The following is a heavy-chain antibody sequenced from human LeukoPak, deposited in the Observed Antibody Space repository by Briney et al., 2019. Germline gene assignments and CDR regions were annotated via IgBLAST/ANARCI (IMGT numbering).Heavy chain of an antibody. J-gene: IGHJ4*02. CDR3: AKGGSSGWFYFDY. V-gene: IGHV3-23*01. CDR1: GFTFSNYA. Sequence: GGSLRLSCAASGFTFSNYAMSWVRQAPGKGLEWVSTISGSGGSTHYADSVKGRFTVSRDNSKNTLHLQMNSLSAEDTAVYYCAKGGSSGWFYFDYWGQGILVTVSS. CDR2: ISGSGGST. D-gene: IGHD6-19*01.